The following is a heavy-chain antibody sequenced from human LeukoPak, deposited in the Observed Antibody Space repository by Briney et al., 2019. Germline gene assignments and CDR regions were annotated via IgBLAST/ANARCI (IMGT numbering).Heavy chain of an antibody. CDR1: GGSISSYY. Sequence: PSETLSLTCTVSGGSISSYYWSWIRQPAGKGLEWIGRIYTSGSTNYNPSLKSRVTISVDTSKNQFSLKLSSVTAADTAVYYCARVRYCSSTSCYKGGFDPWGQGTLVTVSS. V-gene: IGHV4-4*07. D-gene: IGHD2-2*02. CDR3: ARVRYCSSTSCYKGGFDP. CDR2: IYTSGST. J-gene: IGHJ5*02.